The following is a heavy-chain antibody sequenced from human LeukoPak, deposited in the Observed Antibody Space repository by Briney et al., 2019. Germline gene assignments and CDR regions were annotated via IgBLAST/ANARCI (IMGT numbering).Heavy chain of an antibody. V-gene: IGHV3-23*01. Sequence: GGSLRLSCAASGFTFSIYGMSWVRQALGKGLEWVSGISGSGGSTDYADSVKGRFTISRDNSKNTLYLQMNSLRAEDTAVYYCAKRANSSGWYVPFFDYWGQGTLVTISS. D-gene: IGHD6-19*01. CDR1: GFTFSIYG. CDR2: ISGSGGST. J-gene: IGHJ4*02. CDR3: AKRANSSGWYVPFFDY.